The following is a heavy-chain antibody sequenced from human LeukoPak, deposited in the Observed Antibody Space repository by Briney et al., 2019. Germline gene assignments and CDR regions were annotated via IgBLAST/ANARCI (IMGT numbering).Heavy chain of an antibody. CDR2: IYYSGST. D-gene: IGHD3-22*01. CDR3: ARDGGTYYYDSSGYYLDY. V-gene: IGHV4-39*02. J-gene: IGHJ4*02. CDR1: GDSISSNGYY. Sequence: SETLSLTCTVSGDSISSNGYYWGWIRQPPGKGLEWIGSIYYSGSTYYNPSLKSRVTISVDTSKNQFSLKLSSVTAADTAVYYCARDGGTYYYDSSGYYLDYWGQGTLVTVSS.